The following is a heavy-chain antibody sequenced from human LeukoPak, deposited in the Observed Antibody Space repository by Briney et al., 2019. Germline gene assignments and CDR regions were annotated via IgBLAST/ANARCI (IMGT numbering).Heavy chain of an antibody. J-gene: IGHJ4*02. CDR3: ARGHYGLDY. V-gene: IGHV3-48*04. Sequence: GGSLRLSCAASGFTYSNYAMNWVRQAPGKGLEWVSYISTSGTNIYYADSVKGRFTISRDNAKNSLFLQMNSLRAEDAAVYYCARGHYGLDYWGQGSLVTVSS. CDR1: GFTYSNYA. CDR2: ISTSGTNI. D-gene: IGHD3-16*01.